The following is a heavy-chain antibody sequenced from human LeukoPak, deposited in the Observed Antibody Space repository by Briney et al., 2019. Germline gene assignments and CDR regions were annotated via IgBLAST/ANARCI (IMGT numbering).Heavy chain of an antibody. V-gene: IGHV1-2*02. D-gene: IGHD4-11*01. CDR3: ARGQNDYSNYYFDY. J-gene: IGHJ4*02. Sequence: ASVKVSCTASGYTFTGYYMHWVRQAPGQGLEWMGWINPNSGGTNYAQKFQGRVTMTRDTSISTAYMELSRLRSDDTAVYYCARGQNDYSNYYFDYWGQGTLVTVSS. CDR1: GYTFTGYY. CDR2: INPNSGGT.